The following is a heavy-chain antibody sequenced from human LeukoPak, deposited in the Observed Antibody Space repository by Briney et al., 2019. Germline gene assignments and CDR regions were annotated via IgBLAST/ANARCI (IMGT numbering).Heavy chain of an antibody. CDR1: GGSISSGSYY. Sequence: SETLSLTCTVSGGSISSGSYYWSWIRQPAGKGLEWIGRFYTSGSTNYNPSLKSRVTISVDTSKNQFSLKLSSVTAADTAVYYCAAHSSSWSYYFDYWGQGTLVTVSS. J-gene: IGHJ4*02. D-gene: IGHD6-13*01. V-gene: IGHV4-61*02. CDR3: AAHSSSWSYYFDY. CDR2: FYTSGST.